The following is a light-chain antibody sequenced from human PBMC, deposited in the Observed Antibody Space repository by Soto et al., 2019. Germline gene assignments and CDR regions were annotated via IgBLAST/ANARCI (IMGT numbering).Light chain of an antibody. Sequence: EIVLTQSPGTLSLSPGEGATLSCRASQSVSSTYLAWYQQKPGQAPRLLIYGASNRATGIPDRSSGGGSGTDFTLTISRLEPEDFAVYYCQQIYDSALFTFGPGTKVDIK. J-gene: IGKJ3*01. CDR3: QQIYDSALFT. CDR1: QSVSSTY. CDR2: GAS. V-gene: IGKV3-20*01.